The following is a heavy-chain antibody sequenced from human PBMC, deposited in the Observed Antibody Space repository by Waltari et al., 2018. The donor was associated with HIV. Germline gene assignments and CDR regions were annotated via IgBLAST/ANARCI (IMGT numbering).Heavy chain of an antibody. D-gene: IGHD3-22*01. J-gene: IGHJ4*02. CDR2: IKQDESEK. CDR1: EFTFNNYW. V-gene: IGHV3-7*01. CDR3: AREALYDSSGYYFDY. Sequence: EVQLVESGGGLVQPGGSLRLACAASEFTFNNYWMPWVRQAPGKGLEWVANIKQDESEKYYVDSVKGRFTISRDNAKNSLFLQMNSLRAEDTAVYYCAREALYDSSGYYFDYWGQGTLVTVSS.